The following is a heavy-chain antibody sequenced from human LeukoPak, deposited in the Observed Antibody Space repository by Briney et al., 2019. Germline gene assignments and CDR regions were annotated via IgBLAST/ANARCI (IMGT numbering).Heavy chain of an antibody. CDR3: AKVRGGSYYYFDL. Sequence: PGGSLRLSCAASGFTFRNYAMSWVRQAPGKGLEWVSSISGSGAYTYYADSVRGRFTISRDNSKNTLYLQMSSLRAEDTAVYYCAKVRGGSYYYFDLWGRGTLVTVSS. J-gene: IGHJ2*01. D-gene: IGHD3-22*01. CDR1: GFTFRNYA. CDR2: ISGSGAYT. V-gene: IGHV3-23*01.